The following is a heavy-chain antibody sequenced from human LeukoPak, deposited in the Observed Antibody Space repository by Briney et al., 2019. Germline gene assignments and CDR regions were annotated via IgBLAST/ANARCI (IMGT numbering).Heavy chain of an antibody. Sequence: GGSLRLSCAASGFNFRGQAMSWVRQGPGKGLEWVAVISYDGSNKYYADSVKGRFTISRDNSKNTLYLQMNSLRAEDTAVYYCARGREYFQHWGQGTLVTVSS. J-gene: IGHJ1*01. V-gene: IGHV3-30-3*01. CDR3: ARGREYFQH. CDR2: ISYDGSNK. CDR1: GFNFRGQA. D-gene: IGHD5-24*01.